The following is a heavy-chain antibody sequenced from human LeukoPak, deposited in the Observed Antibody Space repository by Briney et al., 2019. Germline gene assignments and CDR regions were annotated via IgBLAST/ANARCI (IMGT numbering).Heavy chain of an antibody. CDR1: GGSISSSSYY. Sequence: TSETLSLTCTVSGGSISSSSYYWGWIRQPPGKGLEWIGSIYYSGSTYYNPSLKSRVTISVDTSKNQFSLKLSSVTAADTAVYYCARDSRPMEQWLGQLKNHDAFDIWGQGTMVTVSS. V-gene: IGHV4-39*07. CDR2: IYYSGST. J-gene: IGHJ3*02. CDR3: ARDSRPMEQWLGQLKNHDAFDI. D-gene: IGHD6-19*01.